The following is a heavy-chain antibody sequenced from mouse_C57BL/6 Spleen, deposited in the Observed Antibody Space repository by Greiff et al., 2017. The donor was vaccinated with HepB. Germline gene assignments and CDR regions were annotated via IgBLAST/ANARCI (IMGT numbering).Heavy chain of an antibody. V-gene: IGHV5-4*03. CDR3: ARRGYDYDGGYYFDY. CDR2: ISDGGSYT. J-gene: IGHJ2*01. CDR1: GFTFSSYA. D-gene: IGHD2-4*01. Sequence: DVKLVESGGGLVKPGGSLKLSCAASGFTFSSYAMSWVRQTPEKRLEWVATISDGGSYTYYPDNVKGRFTISRDNAKNNLYLQMSHLKSEDTAMYYCARRGYDYDGGYYFDYWGQGTTLTVSS.